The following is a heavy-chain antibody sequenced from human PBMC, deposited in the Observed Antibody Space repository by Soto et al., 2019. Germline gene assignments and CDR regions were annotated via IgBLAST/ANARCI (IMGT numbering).Heavy chain of an antibody. CDR2: ISYDGSNK. J-gene: IGHJ4*02. D-gene: IGHD1-20*01. Sequence: PGGSLRLSCAASGFTFSSYGMHWVRQAPGKGLEWVAVISYDGSNKYYADSVKGRFTISRDNSKNTLYLQMNSLRAEDTAVYYCAKDLITGTDLLDYWGQGTLVTVSS. V-gene: IGHV3-30*18. CDR3: AKDLITGTDLLDY. CDR1: GFTFSSYG.